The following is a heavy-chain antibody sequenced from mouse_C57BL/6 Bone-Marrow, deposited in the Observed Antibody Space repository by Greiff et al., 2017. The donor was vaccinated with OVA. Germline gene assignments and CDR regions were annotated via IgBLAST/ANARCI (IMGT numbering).Heavy chain of an antibody. CDR2: INPNYGTT. Sequence: EVQLQQSGPELVKPGASVKISCKASGYSFTDYNMNWVKQSNGKSLEWLGVINPNYGTTSYNQKFKGKATLTVDQSSSTAYMQLNSLTSEDSAVYYCARRGYGNYEGAWFAYWGQGTLVTVSA. D-gene: IGHD2-1*01. J-gene: IGHJ3*01. V-gene: IGHV1-39*01. CDR1: GYSFTDYN. CDR3: ARRGYGNYEGAWFAY.